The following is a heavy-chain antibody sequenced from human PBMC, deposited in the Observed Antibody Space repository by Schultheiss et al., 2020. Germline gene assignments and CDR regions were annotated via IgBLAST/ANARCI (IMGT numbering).Heavy chain of an antibody. CDR1: GFTFSGSA. CDR2: IRNKANSYAT. V-gene: IGHV3-73*01. Sequence: GGSLRLSCAASGFTFSGSAMHWVRQASGKGLEWVGRIRNKANSYATAYAASVKGRFTISRDNAKNSGNLQMDSLTAEDTAVYYCARGHYGMDVWGPGTTVTVSS. CDR3: ARGHYGMDV. J-gene: IGHJ6*02.